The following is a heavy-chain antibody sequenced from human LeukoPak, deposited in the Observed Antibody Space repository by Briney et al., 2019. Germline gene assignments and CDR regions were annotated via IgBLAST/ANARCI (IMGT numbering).Heavy chain of an antibody. J-gene: IGHJ3*02. CDR2: INSDGSST. Sequence: QPGGSLRLSFAASGFTFMSYWGHCVRQAPGKGLVWVSPINSDGSSTSYADSVKGRFTISRDNAKNTLSLQMNSVTAVYSAVYACGRVGGSNAFDIWGQGTMVIVSS. CDR1: GFTFMSYW. D-gene: IGHD1-26*01. V-gene: IGHV3-74*01. CDR3: GRVGGSNAFDI.